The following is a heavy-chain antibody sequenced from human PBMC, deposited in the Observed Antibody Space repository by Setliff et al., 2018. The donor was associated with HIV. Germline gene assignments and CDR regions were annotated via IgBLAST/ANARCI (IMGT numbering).Heavy chain of an antibody. Sequence: SENLSLTCTVSAYSIRNGYYWGWIRQSPGKGLEWIGTLYYDGNTYYNPSLKSRVTMSVDTSKNQFSLNLNSVTAADTAVYYCARETIRSGHPSEAGFDFWGQGALVTVSS. V-gene: IGHV4-38-2*02. CDR2: LYYDGNT. D-gene: IGHD6-19*01. CDR1: AYSIRNGYY. CDR3: ARETIRSGHPSEAGFDF. J-gene: IGHJ4*02.